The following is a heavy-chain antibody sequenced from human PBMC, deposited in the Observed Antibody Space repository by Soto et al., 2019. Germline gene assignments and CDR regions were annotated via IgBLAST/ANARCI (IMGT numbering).Heavy chain of an antibody. CDR2: MNPNSGNT. J-gene: IGHJ4*02. CDR1: GYTFTSYD. Sequence: ASVKVSCKASGYTFTSYDINWARQATGQGLEWMGWMNPNSGNTGYAQKFQGRVTMTRNTSISTAYMELSSLRSEDTAVYYCARIAAAGPYFVDYWGQGTLVTVSS. CDR3: ARIAAAGPYFVDY. D-gene: IGHD6-13*01. V-gene: IGHV1-8*01.